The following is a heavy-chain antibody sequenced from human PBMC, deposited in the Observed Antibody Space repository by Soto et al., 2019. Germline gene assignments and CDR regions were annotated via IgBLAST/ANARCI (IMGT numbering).Heavy chain of an antibody. CDR1: GFTFSNYA. D-gene: IGHD6-19*01. J-gene: IGHJ5*02. CDR3: AKGSGQWLGSWFDH. Sequence: VQLLESGGGLVQPGGSLRLSCAVSGFTFSNYAMSWVRQAPGKGLEWVSGISGSGGSTNYGDSVKGRFTISRDNSKTTLSLQINSLSPEDTAVYYCAKGSGQWLGSWFDHCGQGTLVTVSS. CDR2: ISGSGGST. V-gene: IGHV3-23*01.